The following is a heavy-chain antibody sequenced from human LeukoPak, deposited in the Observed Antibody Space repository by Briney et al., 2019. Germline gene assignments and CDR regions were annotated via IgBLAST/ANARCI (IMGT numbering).Heavy chain of an antibody. CDR3: AKPVFGYTAMEGFDY. D-gene: IGHD5-18*01. V-gene: IGHV3-23*01. CDR1: GFTFSSDA. J-gene: IGHJ4*02. Sequence: GGSLRLSCAASGFTFSSDAMSWVRQAPAKGLEWVSAISGSGGSTYYADSVKGRFTISRDNSKNTLYLQMNSLRAEDTAVYYCAKPVFGYTAMEGFDYWGQGTLVTVSS. CDR2: ISGSGGST.